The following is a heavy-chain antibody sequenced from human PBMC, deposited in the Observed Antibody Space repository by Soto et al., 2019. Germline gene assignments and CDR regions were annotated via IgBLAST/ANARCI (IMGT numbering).Heavy chain of an antibody. D-gene: IGHD3-3*01. Sequence: QVQLVQSGAEVKKPGASVKVSCKASGYTFTSYDITWVRQATGQGLEWMGWRNPNSGNTGYAQKFQGRVTMTRNTSRSTAYMELSSLRSEDTAVYYCARWPDGDYYYGRDVGGQGTTVTVS. CDR3: ARWPDGDYYYGRDV. J-gene: IGHJ6*02. CDR1: GYTFTSYD. V-gene: IGHV1-8*01. CDR2: RNPNSGNT.